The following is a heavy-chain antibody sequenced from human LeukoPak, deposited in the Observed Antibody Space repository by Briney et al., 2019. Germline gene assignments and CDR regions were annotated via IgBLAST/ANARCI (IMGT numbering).Heavy chain of an antibody. CDR1: GYTFTSYG. CDR2: ISAYSGNT. CDR3: ARGYCSGGSCYPIDY. Sequence: ASVKVSCKASGYTFTSYGISWVRQAPGQGLEWMELISAYSGNTNFAQKLQGRVTMTTDTSTSTAYMELRSLRSDDTAVYYCARGYCSGGSCYPIDYWGQGTLVTVSS. V-gene: IGHV1-18*01. J-gene: IGHJ4*02. D-gene: IGHD2-15*01.